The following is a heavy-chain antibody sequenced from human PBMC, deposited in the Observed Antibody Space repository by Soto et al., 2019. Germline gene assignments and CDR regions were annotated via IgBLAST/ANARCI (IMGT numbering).Heavy chain of an antibody. CDR2: IIPIFGTA. J-gene: IGHJ6*02. Sequence: QVQLVQSGAEVKKPGSSVKVSCKASGGTFSSYAISWVRQAPGQGLEWMGGIIPIFGTANYAQKFQGRVTITADKSTSTAYMELSSRRSEDTAVYYCASRYSSSWREKPPYYYYYGMDVWGQGTTVTVSS. V-gene: IGHV1-69*06. D-gene: IGHD6-13*01. CDR1: GGTFSSYA. CDR3: ASRYSSSWREKPPYYYYYGMDV.